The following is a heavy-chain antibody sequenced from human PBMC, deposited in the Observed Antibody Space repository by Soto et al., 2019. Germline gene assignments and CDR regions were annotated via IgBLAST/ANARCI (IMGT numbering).Heavy chain of an antibody. CDR1: GYTFTSYA. CDR2: INAGNGNT. D-gene: IGHD3-3*01. Sequence: GASVKVSCKASGYTFTSYAMHWVRQAPGQRLEWMGWINAGNGNTKYSQKFQGRVTITRDTSASTAYMELSSLRSEDTAVYYCARLRQGITIFGVVITPNDYYMDVWGKGTTVTVSS. V-gene: IGHV1-3*01. J-gene: IGHJ6*03. CDR3: ARLRQGITIFGVVITPNDYYMDV.